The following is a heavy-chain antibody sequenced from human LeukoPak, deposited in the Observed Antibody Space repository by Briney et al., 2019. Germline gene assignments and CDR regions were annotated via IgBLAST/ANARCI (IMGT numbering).Heavy chain of an antibody. CDR3: ARFGGGAYFDY. CDR2: INTDGSST. Sequence: GGSLRLSCSASGFTLSSYWMHWVRQAPGKGLVWVSRINTDGSSTNYADSVKGRFTVSRDNAKNTLYLQMNSLSAEDTAVYYCARFGGGAYFDYWGQGTLVTVSS. D-gene: IGHD3-16*01. V-gene: IGHV3-74*01. J-gene: IGHJ4*02. CDR1: GFTLSSYW.